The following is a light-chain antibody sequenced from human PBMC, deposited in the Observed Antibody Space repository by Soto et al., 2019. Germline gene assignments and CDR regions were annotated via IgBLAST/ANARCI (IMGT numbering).Light chain of an antibody. V-gene: IGKV4-1*01. J-gene: IGKJ1*01. CDR3: QQYYTTPRT. CDR2: WAS. CDR1: RSLLYTSYDY. Sequence: DIVMTQSPDSLAVSLGGRATITCKSSRSLLYTSYDYLAWYQQKPGQPPKLLIYWASTRESGVPDRFSGSGSGTDFTLTISSLQAEDVAVYYCQQYYTTPRTFGQGTKVEIK.